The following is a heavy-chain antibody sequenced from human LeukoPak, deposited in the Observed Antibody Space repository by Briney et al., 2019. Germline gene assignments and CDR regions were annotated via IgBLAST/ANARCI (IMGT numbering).Heavy chain of an antibody. J-gene: IGHJ4*02. CDR1: GFTFSSYG. CDR3: ARDGYYYVSGSYFGY. Sequence: GGTLRLSCAASGFTFSSYGMSWVRQAPGKGLEWVSAISGSGGSTYYADSVKGRFTISRDNSKNTLYLQMNSLRAEDTAVYYCARDGYYYVSGSYFGYWGQGTLVTVSS. V-gene: IGHV3-23*01. CDR2: ISGSGGST. D-gene: IGHD3-10*01.